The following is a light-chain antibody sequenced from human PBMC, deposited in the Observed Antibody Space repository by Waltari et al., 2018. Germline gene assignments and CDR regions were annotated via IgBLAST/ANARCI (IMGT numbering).Light chain of an antibody. CDR2: AAS. Sequence: AIRITQSPSSLSASTGARVPITCRASQGISSYLAWYQQKPGKAPKVLIYAASTLQSGVPSRFSGSGSGTDFTLTISCLQSEDFAIYYCQQYYSNPATFGQGTKVEIK. CDR1: QGISSY. J-gene: IGKJ1*01. V-gene: IGKV1-8*01. CDR3: QQYYSNPAT.